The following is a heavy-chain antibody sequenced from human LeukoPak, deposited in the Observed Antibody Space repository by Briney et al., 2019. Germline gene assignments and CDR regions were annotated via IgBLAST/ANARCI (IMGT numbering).Heavy chain of an antibody. J-gene: IGHJ6*02. D-gene: IGHD7-27*01. Sequence: SETLSLTCTVSGVSISSYYWSWIRQPPGKGLEWIGYIYYSGSTNYNPSLKSRVTISVDTSNNQFSLKLSSVTAADTAVYYCARGPGFYYYYGMDVWGQGTTVTVSS. V-gene: IGHV4-59*01. CDR2: IYYSGST. CDR1: GVSISSYY. CDR3: ARGPGFYYYYGMDV.